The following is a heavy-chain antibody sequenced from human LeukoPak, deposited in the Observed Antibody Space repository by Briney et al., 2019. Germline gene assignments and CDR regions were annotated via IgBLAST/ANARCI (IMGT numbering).Heavy chain of an antibody. Sequence: GWSLRLSCGASGFTFSIYWMSWVRQAPGKGLEWMANIKPDGTEKYYVDSVKGRFTISRDNAKNSLYLQMNSLRAEDTAVYYCARSAYGGYDYSAIYCSGGSCYSGNWFDPWGQGTLVTVSS. J-gene: IGHJ5*02. CDR3: ARSAYGGYDYSAIYCSGGSCYSGNWFDP. CDR1: GFTFSIYW. CDR2: IKPDGTEK. V-gene: IGHV3-7*01. D-gene: IGHD2-15*01.